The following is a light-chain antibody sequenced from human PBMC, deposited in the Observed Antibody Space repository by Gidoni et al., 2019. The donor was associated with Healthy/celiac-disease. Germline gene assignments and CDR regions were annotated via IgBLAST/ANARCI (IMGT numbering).Light chain of an antibody. CDR1: QNVSANF. CDR2: DAS. CDR3: QQYGAPPLT. V-gene: IGKV3-20*01. J-gene: IGKJ4*01. Sequence: EIVLTQFPGTLSVSPGERATLFCRATQNVSANFLAWYQQKPGQPPTLLIYDASRRATGVPDRFSGSGSGTDFSLTINRLQTEDSALYYCQQYGAPPLTFGGGTRVEI.